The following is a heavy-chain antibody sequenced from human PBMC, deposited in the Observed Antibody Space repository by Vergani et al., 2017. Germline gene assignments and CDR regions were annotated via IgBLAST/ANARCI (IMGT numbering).Heavy chain of an antibody. V-gene: IGHV1-69*04. CDR2: IIPILGIA. Sequence: QVQLVQSGAEVKKPGASVKVSCKASGYTFTSYGISWVRQAPGQGLEWMGRIIPILGIANYAQKFQGRVTITADKSTSTAYMELSSLRSEDTAVYYCARVGRLVLYGCYFDYWGQGTLVTVSS. D-gene: IGHD6-19*01. CDR1: GYTFTSYG. J-gene: IGHJ4*02. CDR3: ARVGRLVLYGCYFDY.